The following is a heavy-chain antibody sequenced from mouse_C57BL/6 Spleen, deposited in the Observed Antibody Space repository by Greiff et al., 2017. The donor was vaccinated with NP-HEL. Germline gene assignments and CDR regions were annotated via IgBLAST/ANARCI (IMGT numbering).Heavy chain of an antibody. D-gene: IGHD2-10*01. CDR3: ARYSYDGNLSFAY. CDR2: IDPEDGET. CDR1: GFNIKDYY. V-gene: IGHV14-2*01. J-gene: IGHJ3*01. Sequence: VQLKQSAAELVKPGASVKLSCTASGFNIKDYYMHWVKQRTEQGLEWIGRIDPEDGETKYAPKFQGKATITADPSSNTAYLQLSSLTSEDTAVYYGARYSYDGNLSFAYWGQGTVATVAA.